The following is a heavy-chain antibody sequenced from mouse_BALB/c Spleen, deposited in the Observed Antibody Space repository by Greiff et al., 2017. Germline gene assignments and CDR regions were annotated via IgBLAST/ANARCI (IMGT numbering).Heavy chain of an antibody. V-gene: IGHV5-6-3*01. CDR1: GFTFSSYG. Sequence: EVKLMESGGGLVQPGGSLKLSCAASGFTFSSYGMSWVRQTPDKRLELVSTINSNGGSTYYPDSVKGRFTISRDNAKNTLYLQMSSLKSEDTAMYYCAREREYYFDYWGQGTTLTVSS. CDR2: INSNGGST. CDR3: AREREYYFDY. J-gene: IGHJ2*01.